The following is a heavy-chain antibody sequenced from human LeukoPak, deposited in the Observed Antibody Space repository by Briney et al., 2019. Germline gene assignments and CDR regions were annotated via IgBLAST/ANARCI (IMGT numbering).Heavy chain of an antibody. CDR1: GYTFTSYG. CDR3: ARDMTRGYYYGMDV. CDR2: ISAYNGDT. Sequence: GASVKVSCKASGYTFTSYGISWVRQAPGQGLEWLGWISAYNGDTNYAQKLQGRVTMTTDTSTSTAYMELRSLRSDDTAVYYCARDMTRGYYYGMDVWGQGTMVTVSS. J-gene: IGHJ6*02. V-gene: IGHV1-18*01.